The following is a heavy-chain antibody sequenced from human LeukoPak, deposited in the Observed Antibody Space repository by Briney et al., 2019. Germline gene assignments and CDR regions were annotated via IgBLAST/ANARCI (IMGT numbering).Heavy chain of an antibody. CDR1: GFTVGDAW. Sequence: KPGGSLRLSCAASGFTVGDAWMAWVRQAPGKGLEWVGRVKSKSDGGTTDYSAPVKGRFTISRDASKNTLYLQMNSLETEDTAVYYCTTDTRVEDWGQGTLVTVSS. CDR3: TTDTRVED. CDR2: VKSKSDGGTT. V-gene: IGHV3-15*01. J-gene: IGHJ4*02.